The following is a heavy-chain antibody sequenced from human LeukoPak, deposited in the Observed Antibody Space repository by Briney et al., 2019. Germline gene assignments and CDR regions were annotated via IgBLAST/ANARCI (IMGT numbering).Heavy chain of an antibody. Sequence: GGSLRLSCAASGFTFSTYTIHWVRQVPGKGLMWVSRITNDGTSTTYADSVKGRFTISRDNAKDTLYLQMNSLRAEDTAVYYCARDGGGSSCYYWGLGYWGQGTLVTVSS. J-gene: IGHJ4*02. D-gene: IGHD3-22*01. CDR3: ARDGGGSSCYYWGLGY. CDR2: ITNDGTST. CDR1: GFTFSTYT. V-gene: IGHV3-74*01.